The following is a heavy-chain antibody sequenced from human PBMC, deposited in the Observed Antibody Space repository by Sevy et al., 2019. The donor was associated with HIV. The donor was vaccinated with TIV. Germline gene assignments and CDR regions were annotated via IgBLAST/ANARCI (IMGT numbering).Heavy chain of an antibody. CDR1: GFIFTNAW. V-gene: IGHV3-15*01. D-gene: IGHD2-2*01. CDR3: TTDGCPSTACYHDEQRYDMAV. J-gene: IGHJ6*02. Sequence: GGSLRLSCAASGFIFTNAWLRWVRQVPGKGLEWVGLIKSEIDGGTTDYAAPVKGRFTISRDDSKNKLYLQMNSLEAEDACVYYCTTDGCPSTACYHDEQRYDMAVWGQGTTVTVSS. CDR2: IKSEIDGGTT.